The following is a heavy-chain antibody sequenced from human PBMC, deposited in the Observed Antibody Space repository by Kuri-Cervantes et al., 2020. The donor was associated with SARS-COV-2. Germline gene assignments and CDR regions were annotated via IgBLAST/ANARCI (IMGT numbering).Heavy chain of an antibody. Sequence: ASVKVSCKASGYTFTGYYMHWVRQAPGQGLEWMGWINPNSGGTNYAQKFQGWVTMTRDTSISTVYMELSRLRSDDTAVYYCARSXAFRRLVVXXQGGAFDIWGQGTMVTVSS. D-gene: IGHD3-22*01. CDR3: ARSXAFRRLVVXXQGGAFDI. J-gene: IGHJ3*02. CDR2: INPNSGGT. V-gene: IGHV1-2*04. CDR1: GYTFTGYY.